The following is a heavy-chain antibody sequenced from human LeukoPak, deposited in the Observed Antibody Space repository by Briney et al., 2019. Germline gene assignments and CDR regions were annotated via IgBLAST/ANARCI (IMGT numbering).Heavy chain of an antibody. CDR3: ARDIAARPSGFDP. J-gene: IGHJ6*02. CDR2: INPNSGGT. D-gene: IGHD6-6*01. V-gene: IGHV1-2*06. CDR1: GYTFTGYY. Sequence: ASVKVSCKASGYTFTGYYMHWVRQAPGQGLEWMGRINPNSGGTNYAQKFQGRVTMTRDTSISTAYMELSRLRSDDTAVYYCARDIAARPSGFDPWGQGTTVTVSS.